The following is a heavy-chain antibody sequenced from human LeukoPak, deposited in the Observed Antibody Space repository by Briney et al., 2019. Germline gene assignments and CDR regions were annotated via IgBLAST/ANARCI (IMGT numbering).Heavy chain of an antibody. Sequence: SETLSLTCTVSGGSISNYYWSWIRQPPGKGLEWIWYVYYSGTTNYNPSLTPRIPISVHTSKNQFSLKLSSVTSAATAVYYCARHGDYKVHPAFDYWGQGALVTVSS. CDR3: ARHGDYKVHPAFDY. D-gene: IGHD4-17*01. V-gene: IGHV4-59*08. J-gene: IGHJ4*02. CDR1: GGSISNYY. CDR2: VYYSGTT.